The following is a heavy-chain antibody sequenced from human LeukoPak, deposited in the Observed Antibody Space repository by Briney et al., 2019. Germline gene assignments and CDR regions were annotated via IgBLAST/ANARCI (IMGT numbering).Heavy chain of an antibody. J-gene: IGHJ4*02. V-gene: IGHV3-74*01. CDR1: GFIFSSYW. CDR2: INSDGSNT. CDR3: ARTVAGQGDFDY. Sequence: GGSLRLSCAASGFIFSSYWMHWVRQAPGKGLVWISRINSDGSNTNYADSVKGRFTISRDNAENTLYLQMNSLRAEDTAVYYCARTVAGQGDFDYWGQGTLVTVSS. D-gene: IGHD6-19*01.